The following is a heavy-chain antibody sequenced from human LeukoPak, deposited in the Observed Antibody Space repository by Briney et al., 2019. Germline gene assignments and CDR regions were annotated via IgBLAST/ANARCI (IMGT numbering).Heavy chain of an antibody. CDR3: AKIGAAARRTPNPRWFDP. Sequence: ASVNVSCKASGYTFTSYDINWVRQATGQGLEWMGWMNPNNGNTGYAQKFQGRVSMTWNTSISTAYMELSSLKSEDTAVYYCAKIGAAARRTPNPRWFDPWGQGTLVTVSS. V-gene: IGHV1-8*01. J-gene: IGHJ5*02. CDR1: GYTFTSYD. D-gene: IGHD6-6*01. CDR2: MNPNNGNT.